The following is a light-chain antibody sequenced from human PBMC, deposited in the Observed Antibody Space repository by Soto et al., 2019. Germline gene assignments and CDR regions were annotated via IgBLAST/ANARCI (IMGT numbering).Light chain of an antibody. V-gene: IGKV1-5*03. CDR1: QGISSY. CDR2: KAS. Sequence: DNPMTQSPSSLSASVVDRVTITCRASQGISSYLNWYQQKPGKAPKLLIYKASTLKSGVPSRFSGSGSGTEFTLTISSLQPDDFATYYRQHYNSYSEAFGQGTKVDIK. CDR3: QHYNSYSEA. J-gene: IGKJ1*01.